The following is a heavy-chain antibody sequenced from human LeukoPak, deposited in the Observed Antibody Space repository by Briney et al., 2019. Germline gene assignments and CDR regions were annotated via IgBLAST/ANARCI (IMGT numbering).Heavy chain of an antibody. CDR3: AKDSLPMVRGVIDY. V-gene: IGHV3-30*04. D-gene: IGHD3-10*01. J-gene: IGHJ4*02. CDR1: GFTFSSYA. CDR2: ISYDGSNK. Sequence: PGGSLRLSCAASGFTFSSYAMHWVRQAPGKGLEWVAVISYDGSNKYYADSVKGRFTISRDNAKNSLYLQMNSLRAEDTALYYCAKDSLPMVRGVIDYWGQGTLVTVSS.